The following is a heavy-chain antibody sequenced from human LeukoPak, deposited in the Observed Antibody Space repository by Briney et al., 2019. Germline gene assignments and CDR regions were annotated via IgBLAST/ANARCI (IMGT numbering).Heavy chain of an antibody. V-gene: IGHV3-30*02. D-gene: IGHD3-22*01. CDR3: AKDRGYYDSSGLVLAY. Sequence: GGSLRLSCAASGFTFSSSGRHSVRHAPRKGLEWGAFIRYDGSNKYYADSVKGRFTISRDNSKNTLYLQMNGLRAEDTAVYYCAKDRGYYDSSGLVLAYWGQGTLVTVSS. CDR2: IRYDGSNK. J-gene: IGHJ4*02. CDR1: GFTFSSSG.